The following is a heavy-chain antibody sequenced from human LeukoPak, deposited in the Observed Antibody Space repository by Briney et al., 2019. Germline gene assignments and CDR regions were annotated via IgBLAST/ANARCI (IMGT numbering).Heavy chain of an antibody. V-gene: IGHV1-69*13. CDR1: GGTFSSYA. Sequence: SVKVSCKASGGTFSSYAISWVRRAPGQGLEWMGGIIPIFGTANYAQKFQGRVTITADESTSTAYMELSSLRSEDTAVYYCARGNYGDSRSTDDAFDIWGQGTMVTVSS. D-gene: IGHD4-17*01. CDR2: IIPIFGTA. J-gene: IGHJ3*02. CDR3: ARGNYGDSRSTDDAFDI.